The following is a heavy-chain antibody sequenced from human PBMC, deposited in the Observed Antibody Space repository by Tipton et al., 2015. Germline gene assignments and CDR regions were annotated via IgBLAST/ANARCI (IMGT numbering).Heavy chain of an antibody. CDR2: IYSSATT. J-gene: IGHJ6*02. D-gene: IGHD3-10*01. CDR3: ARSHYYDWGRQGYYGLDV. CDR1: GGSISSYY. V-gene: IGHV4-59*01. Sequence: TLSLTCTVSGGSISSYYWNWIRQSPGKGLEWIGYIYSSATTSYSSALRSRVTISVDTSKNQFSLKLNSVTPADTAVYYCARSHYYDWGRQGYYGLDVWGQGTTVTVSS.